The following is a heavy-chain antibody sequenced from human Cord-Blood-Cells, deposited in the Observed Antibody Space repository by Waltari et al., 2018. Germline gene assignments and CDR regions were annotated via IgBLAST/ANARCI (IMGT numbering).Heavy chain of an antibody. J-gene: IGHJ4*02. Sequence: QVQLVESGGGVVHPGRSPSLPCAAPALTASTSGIHWVRQAPGKGLEWVAVISYDGSNKYYADSVKGRFTISRDNSKNTLYLQMNSLRAEDTAVYYCAKDHEAYFDYWGQGTLVTVSS. CDR2: ISYDGSNK. CDR1: ALTASTSG. V-gene: IGHV3-30*18. CDR3: AKDHEAYFDY.